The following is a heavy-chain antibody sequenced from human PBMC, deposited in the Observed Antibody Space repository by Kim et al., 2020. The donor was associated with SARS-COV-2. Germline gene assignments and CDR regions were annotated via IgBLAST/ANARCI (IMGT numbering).Heavy chain of an antibody. J-gene: IGHJ4*02. CDR3: ARARGEYSSGWYFDY. V-gene: IGHV4-59*13. D-gene: IGHD6-25*01. CDR1: GGSISSYY. Sequence: SETLSLTCTVSGGSISSYYWSWIRQPPGKGLEWIGYIYYSGSTNYNPSLKSRVTISVDTSKNQFSLKLSSVTAADTAVYYCARARGEYSSGWYFDYWGQG. CDR2: IYYSGST.